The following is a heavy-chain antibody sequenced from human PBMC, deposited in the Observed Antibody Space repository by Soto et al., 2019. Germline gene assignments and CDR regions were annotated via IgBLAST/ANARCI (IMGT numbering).Heavy chain of an antibody. J-gene: IGHJ4*02. Sequence: SDTLSVTCSVSRGSISSGGYYWSWIRQHPVKGLEWIGYISNSGSTYYNPSLKSGVTISVDTSKNQFSLKLSSVTAADTAVYYCARDPDIVATILNYWGQGTQVTVSS. D-gene: IGHD5-12*01. CDR2: ISNSGST. V-gene: IGHV4-31*02. CDR3: ARDPDIVATILNY. CDR1: RGSISSGGYY.